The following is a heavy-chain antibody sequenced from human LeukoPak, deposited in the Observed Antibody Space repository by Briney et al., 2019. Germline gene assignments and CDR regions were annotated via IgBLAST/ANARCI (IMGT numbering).Heavy chain of an antibody. Sequence: GASVKFSCKASGYTFSSYGISWVRQAPGQGLEWVGRINPYNGNTKYVQKFYDRVSMTTDTSTSTAYMELRRLRSGDTAMYYCARGPRYDYDSSVYYFEFWGQGTLVTVSS. D-gene: IGHD3-22*01. J-gene: IGHJ4*02. CDR3: ARGPRYDYDSSVYYFEF. CDR1: GYTFSSYG. V-gene: IGHV1-18*01. CDR2: INPYNGNT.